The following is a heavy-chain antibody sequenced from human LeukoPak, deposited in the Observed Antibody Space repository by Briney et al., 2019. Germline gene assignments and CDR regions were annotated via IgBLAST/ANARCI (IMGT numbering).Heavy chain of an antibody. CDR2: INHNGNVN. D-gene: IGHD3-16*01. CDR1: GFTFSNYA. J-gene: IGHJ6*02. V-gene: IGHV3-7*03. Sequence: GGSLRLSCTASGFTFSNYAMHWVRQAPGKGLEWVASINHNGNVNYYVDSVKGRFTISRDNAKNSLYLQMSNLRAEDTAVYFCARGGGLDVWGQGATVTVSS. CDR3: ARGGGLDV.